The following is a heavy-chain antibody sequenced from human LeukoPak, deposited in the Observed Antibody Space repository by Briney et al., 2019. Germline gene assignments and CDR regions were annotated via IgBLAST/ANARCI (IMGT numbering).Heavy chain of an antibody. D-gene: IGHD3-22*01. J-gene: IGHJ4*02. V-gene: IGHV3-7*01. Sequence: GGSLRLSCATSGFIFRNYWMSWVRQVPGKGLEWVANIKQDGSDKYYVDSVKGRFTISRDNAKNSLYLQMNSLRAEDTGVYYCAKSDDSSGYHADYWGQGTLVTVSS. CDR2: IKQDGSDK. CDR3: AKSDDSSGYHADY. CDR1: GFIFRNYW.